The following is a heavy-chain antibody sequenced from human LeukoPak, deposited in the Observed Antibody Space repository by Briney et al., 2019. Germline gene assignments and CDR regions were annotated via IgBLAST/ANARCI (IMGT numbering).Heavy chain of an antibody. V-gene: IGHV4-34*01. D-gene: IGHD6-25*01. CDR3: ARGKRLSLYYYYYMDV. J-gene: IGHJ6*03. CDR1: GGSFSGYY. Sequence: SETLSLTCAVYGGSFSGYYWSWIRQPPGKGLEWIGEINHSGSTNYNPSLKSRVAISVDTSKNQFSLKLSSVTAADTAVYYCARGKRLSLYYYYYMDVWGKGTTVTVSS. CDR2: INHSGST.